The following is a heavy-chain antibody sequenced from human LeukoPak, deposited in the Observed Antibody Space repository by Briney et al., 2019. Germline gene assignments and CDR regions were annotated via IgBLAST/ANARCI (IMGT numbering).Heavy chain of an antibody. CDR3: ARDQIHSSSLDY. D-gene: IGHD6-6*01. J-gene: IGHJ4*02. V-gene: IGHV4-30-2*01. Sequence: PSETLSLTCTVSGGFISSGGYYWSWIRQPPGKGLEWIGYIYHSGSTYYNPSLKSRVTISVDRSKNQFSLKLSSVTAADTAVYYCARDQIHSSSLDYWGQGTLVTVSS. CDR1: GGFISSGGYY. CDR2: IYHSGST.